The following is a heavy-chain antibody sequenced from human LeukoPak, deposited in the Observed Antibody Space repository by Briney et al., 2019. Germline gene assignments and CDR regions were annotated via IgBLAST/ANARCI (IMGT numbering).Heavy chain of an antibody. CDR2: IRAYNGNT. Sequence: ASVKVSCKASGYTFTIYGISWVRQAPGQGLEWMGWIRAYNGNTNYAQKLQSRVTMTTDTSTSTAYMELRSLRFDDTGVYDCARDIFSGYCSGGSCWDFDYWGQGTLVTVSS. CDR1: GYTFTIYG. D-gene: IGHD2-15*01. J-gene: IGHJ4*02. V-gene: IGHV1-18*01. CDR3: ARDIFSGYCSGGSCWDFDY.